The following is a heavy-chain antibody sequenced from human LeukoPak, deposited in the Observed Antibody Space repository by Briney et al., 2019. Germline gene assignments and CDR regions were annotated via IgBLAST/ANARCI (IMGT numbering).Heavy chain of an antibody. D-gene: IGHD3-16*01. CDR3: ASGDYVWGSFDY. Sequence: GGSLRLSCAASGFTFNRYAMSWVSQAPGKGLEWVSSISSSSSYIYYADSVKGRFTISRHNAKNSLYLQMNSLRAEDTAVYYCASGDYVWGSFDYWGQGTLVTVSS. CDR2: ISSSSSYI. J-gene: IGHJ4*02. V-gene: IGHV3-21*01. CDR1: GFTFNRYA.